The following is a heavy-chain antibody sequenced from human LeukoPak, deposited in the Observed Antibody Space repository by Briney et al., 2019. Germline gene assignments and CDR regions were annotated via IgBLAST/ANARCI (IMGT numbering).Heavy chain of an antibody. CDR3: ASGRTDIVVVPATLRNYYFDY. Sequence: ASVRVSCKASGYTFTNYYMHCVRQAPGQGLEWMGIINPSGGSTRYAQKFQGRVTMTMETSTSTVYMELRSLRSEDTAMYYCASGRTDIVVVPATLRNYYFDYWGQGTLVTVSS. D-gene: IGHD2-2*01. CDR2: INPSGGST. J-gene: IGHJ4*02. CDR1: GYTFTNYY. V-gene: IGHV1-46*01.